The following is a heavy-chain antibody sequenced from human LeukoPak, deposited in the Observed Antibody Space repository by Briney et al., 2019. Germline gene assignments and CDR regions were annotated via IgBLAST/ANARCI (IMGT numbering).Heavy chain of an antibody. Sequence: GGSLRLSCAASGFTFSTYAMTWVRQAPGKGLEWVSGISTSGDRTYCADSVKGRFTISRDDSKNTLYLQMNSLRAEDTAEYYCARSAVGTSCCTAVDYWGQGTLVTVSS. J-gene: IGHJ4*02. D-gene: IGHD1-26*01. CDR3: ARSAVGTSCCTAVDY. CDR2: ISTSGDRT. CDR1: GFTFSTYA. V-gene: IGHV3-23*01.